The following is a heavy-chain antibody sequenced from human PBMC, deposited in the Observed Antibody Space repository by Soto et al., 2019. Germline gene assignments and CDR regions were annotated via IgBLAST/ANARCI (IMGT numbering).Heavy chain of an antibody. CDR3: ARDTFITLADKPLWYFDL. Sequence: QVQLQESGPGLVEPSGTLSLTCSVSGASITGSSWWNCVRQFPGRGLEWIGEISESGSANYNPSLKSRVTMSVDKSKNQFSLRLDSVTAADTAVYYCARDTFITLADKPLWYFDLWGRGTLATVSS. J-gene: IGHJ2*01. V-gene: IGHV4-4*02. CDR1: GASITGSSW. D-gene: IGHD6-19*01. CDR2: ISESGSA.